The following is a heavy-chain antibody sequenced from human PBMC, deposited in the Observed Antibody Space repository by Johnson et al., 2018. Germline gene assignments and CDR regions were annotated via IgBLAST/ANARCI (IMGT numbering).Heavy chain of an antibody. V-gene: IGHV3-21*01. D-gene: IGHD3-10*01. CDR2: ISSSSSYI. Sequence: VQLVESGGGLVKPGGSLRLSCAASGFTFSSYSMNWVRQAPGKGLEWVSSISSSSSYIYYADSVKGRFTISRDNAKNSLYLQMNSLRAEDTAVYYCAREPGGVRGYYYFGIDVWGQGTTVTVSS. CDR3: AREPGGVRGYYYFGIDV. CDR1: GFTFSSYS. J-gene: IGHJ6*02.